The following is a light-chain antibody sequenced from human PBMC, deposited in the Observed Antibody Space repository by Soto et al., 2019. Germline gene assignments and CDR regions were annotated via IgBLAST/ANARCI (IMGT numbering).Light chain of an antibody. Sequence: QSALTQPASVSGSPGQSITISCTGTSSDVGAYNYVSWYQHHPGKAPKVIIYEVANRPSGISNRFSGSKSGNTASLTIPGLQAEDEADYYCSSYTDSNTVLFGGGTKVTVL. CDR1: SSDVGAYNY. V-gene: IGLV2-14*01. CDR2: EVA. J-gene: IGLJ2*01. CDR3: SSYTDSNTVL.